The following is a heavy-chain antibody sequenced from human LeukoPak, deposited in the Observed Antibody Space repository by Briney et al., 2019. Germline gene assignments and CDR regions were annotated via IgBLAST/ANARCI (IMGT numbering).Heavy chain of an antibody. V-gene: IGHV3-23*01. D-gene: IGHD3-10*01. CDR3: AKDVRYYGSGSSFDY. CDR1: GFTFSSYG. Sequence: GGSLRLSCAASGFTFSSYGMSWVRQAPGKGLEWVSAISGSGGSTYYADSVKGRFTISRDNSKNTLYLQMNSLRAEDTAVYYCAKDVRYYGSGSSFDYWGKGTRVTVSS. J-gene: IGHJ4*02. CDR2: ISGSGGST.